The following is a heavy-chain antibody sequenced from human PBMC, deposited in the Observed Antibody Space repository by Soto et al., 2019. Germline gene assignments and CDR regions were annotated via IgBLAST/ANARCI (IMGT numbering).Heavy chain of an antibody. CDR3: ARAKDRQRLGGNYYYCMDV. J-gene: IGHJ6*01. CDR1: GGTFRTSA. D-gene: IGHD5-12*01. Sequence: QVQLVQSGAEVKKPGSSVKVSCKTSGGTFRTSAISWVRQAPGQGLEWMGGIMPVFPTPDYAQKFQGRVTITADESTGTAYMELSSLRSEDTAVYYCARAKDRQRLGGNYYYCMDVWGQGTTVTVSS. V-gene: IGHV1-69*12. CDR2: IMPVFPTP.